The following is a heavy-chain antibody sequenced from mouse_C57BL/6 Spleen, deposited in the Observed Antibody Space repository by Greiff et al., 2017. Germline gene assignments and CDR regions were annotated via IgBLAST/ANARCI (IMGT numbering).Heavy chain of an antibody. D-gene: IGHD1-1*01. V-gene: IGHV3-6*01. CDR3: ARSYYYGSTAY. J-gene: IGHJ3*01. CDR1: GYSITSGYY. Sequence: EVKLMESGPGLVKPSQSLPLTCSVTGYSITSGYYWNWIRQFPGNKLEWMGYISYDGSNNYNQSLKNRISITRDTSRDPFFLKLNSVTTEDTATYYCARSYYYGSTAYWGQGTLVTVSA. CDR2: ISYDGSN.